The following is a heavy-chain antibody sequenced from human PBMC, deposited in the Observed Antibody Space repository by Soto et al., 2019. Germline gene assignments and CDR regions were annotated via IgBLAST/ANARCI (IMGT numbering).Heavy chain of an antibody. CDR2: ISNSGVST. CDR3: ACLSGRDFDL. V-gene: IGHV3-23*01. Sequence: EVQLLESGGGLVHPGGSLRLSCAASGFTFSSYAMTWARLSPGKGLEWVSAISNSGVSTYYVDSVKGRFTISRDNSQNTVYLQMNNLTPEDTGVYFCACLSGRDFDLWGRGTHVTVSS. CDR1: GFTFSSYA. J-gene: IGHJ2*01. D-gene: IGHD6-19*01.